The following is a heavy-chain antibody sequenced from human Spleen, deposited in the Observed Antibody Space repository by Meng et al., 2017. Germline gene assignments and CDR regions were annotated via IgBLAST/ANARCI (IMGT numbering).Heavy chain of an antibody. CDR2: IYHSGRT. J-gene: IGHJ4*02. Sequence: QFLLLASSPVVVNPLWAPPPPCVASGGSISGSNWWSWVRQPPGKGLEWIGEIYHSGRTNYNSFLESRVTISVDQSKNQFSLNLYSVTAADTAFYYCARLGGVDPSPPLWGQGTLVTVSS. CDR1: GGSISGSNW. CDR3: ARLGGVDPSPPL. D-gene: IGHD3-16*01. V-gene: IGHV4-4*02.